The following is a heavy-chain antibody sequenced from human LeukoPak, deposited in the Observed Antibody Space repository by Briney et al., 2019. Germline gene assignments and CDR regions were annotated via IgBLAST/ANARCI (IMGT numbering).Heavy chain of an antibody. CDR3: ARDIGRVVDY. CDR1: GFTFSSYS. J-gene: IGHJ4*02. CDR2: ISSGSSYI. Sequence: GGSLRLSCAASGFTFSSYSMNWVRQAPGKGLEWVSAISSGSSYIYYADAVKGRFTISRDNAKNSLYLQMNSLRADDTAVCYCARDIGRVVDYWGQGTLVTVSS. D-gene: IGHD3-16*02. V-gene: IGHV3-21*01.